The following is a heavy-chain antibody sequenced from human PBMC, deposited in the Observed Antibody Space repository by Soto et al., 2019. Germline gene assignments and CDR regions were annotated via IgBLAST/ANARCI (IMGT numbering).Heavy chain of an antibody. CDR1: GGSVTSYW. Sequence: GEALKLSGEGSGGSVTSYWIGWVRQMPGKGLEWMGIIYPGDSDTRYSPSFQGQVTISADKSISTAYLQWSSLKASDTAMYYCARLLYSSGSFDYWGQGTLVTVSS. V-gene: IGHV5-51*01. J-gene: IGHJ4*02. CDR3: ARLLYSSGSFDY. CDR2: IYPGDSDT. D-gene: IGHD6-19*01.